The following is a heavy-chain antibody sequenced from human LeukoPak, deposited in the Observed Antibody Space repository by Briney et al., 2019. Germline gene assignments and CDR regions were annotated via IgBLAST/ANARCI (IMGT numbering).Heavy chain of an antibody. V-gene: IGHV3-21*01. CDR1: GFTFSSYN. CDR2: ITSGSSYI. J-gene: IGHJ5*02. CDR3: ARYPVRYSYGSGNWFDP. Sequence: GGSLRLSCAASGFTFSSYNMNWVRQAPGQGLEWVSSITSGSSYIYYADSVKGRFTISRDNAKNSLYLQMNSLRAEDTAVYYCARYPVRYSYGSGNWFDPWGQGTLVTVSS. D-gene: IGHD5-18*01.